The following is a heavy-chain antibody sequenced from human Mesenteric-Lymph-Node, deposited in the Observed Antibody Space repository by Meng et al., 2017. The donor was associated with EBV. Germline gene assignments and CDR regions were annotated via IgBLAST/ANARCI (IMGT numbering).Heavy chain of an antibody. CDR1: GGSISTSNW. V-gene: IGHV4-4*02. Sequence: QVQLQESGPGLVKPWGTLSLTCAVSGGSISTSNWWSWVRQPPGKGLEWIGEIYHSGSTNYNPSLKTRVTMSVDKSKNQFSLNLNSVTAADTAVYYCAKDWSVGAGSGGHYWGQGTLVTVSS. CDR3: AKDWSVGAGSGGHY. D-gene: IGHD1-26*01. J-gene: IGHJ4*02. CDR2: IYHSGST.